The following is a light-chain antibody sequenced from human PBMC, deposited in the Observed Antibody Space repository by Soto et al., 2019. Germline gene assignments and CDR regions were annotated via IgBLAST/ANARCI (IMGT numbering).Light chain of an antibody. CDR2: GAS. J-gene: IGKJ1*01. Sequence: EILITQSPATLSVSPGERVTLSCRASQSVSSYLAWYQQKPGQPPRLLIYGASTRATGIPARFSGSGSGTEFTLTISSLQSEDFAVYYCQQYNNLPRTFGQGTKVDIK. CDR3: QQYNNLPRT. CDR1: QSVSSY. V-gene: IGKV3-15*01.